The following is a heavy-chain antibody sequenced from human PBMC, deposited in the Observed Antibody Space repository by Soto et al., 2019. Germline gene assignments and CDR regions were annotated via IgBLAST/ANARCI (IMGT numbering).Heavy chain of an antibody. CDR3: ARGGGSDSFDN. J-gene: IGHJ4*02. CDR2: INHLETT. D-gene: IGHD1-26*01. V-gene: IGHV4-30-2*01. CDR1: GASITYGGYS. Sequence: QLQLHESGSGLVKPSQTLSLTCTVSGASITYGGYSWSWIRQTPGKGMEWIGYINHLETTFYNPSVEGGLTLSIDRAKNQFSLNLNSMSAADRGVYFCARGGGSDSFDNWGQGILVPVSS.